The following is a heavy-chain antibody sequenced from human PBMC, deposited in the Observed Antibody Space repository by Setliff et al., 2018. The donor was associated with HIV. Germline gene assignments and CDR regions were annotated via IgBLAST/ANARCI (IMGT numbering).Heavy chain of an antibody. CDR3: ATSWRDGYPGDY. Sequence: GGSLRLSCAASGFTFSDYYMSWIRQAPGKGLEWVSFISSSGSTIFYADSVKGRFTISRDDAKNSLSLQMNSLRAEDTAVYYCATSWRDGYPGDYWGQGTLVTVSS. CDR2: ISSSGSTI. CDR1: GFTFSDYY. J-gene: IGHJ4*02. D-gene: IGHD5-12*01. V-gene: IGHV3-11*04.